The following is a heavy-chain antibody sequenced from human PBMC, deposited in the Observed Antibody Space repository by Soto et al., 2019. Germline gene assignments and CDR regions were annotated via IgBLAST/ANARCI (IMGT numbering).Heavy chain of an antibody. V-gene: IGHV2-5*02. D-gene: IGHD2-21*01. CDR1: GFSLSTSGVG. CDR3: AHKVIGVPNGNNGDFDY. J-gene: IGHJ4*02. CDR2: IYWDDDK. Sequence: QITLKESGPTLVKPTQTLTLTCTFSGFSLSTSGVGVGWIRQPPGKALEGLVIIYWDDDKRYSPSLRSRLTISKDPPTNQVFLFMTMVAPEDTATYFCAHKVIGVPNGNNGDFDYWGQGTLSPSPQ.